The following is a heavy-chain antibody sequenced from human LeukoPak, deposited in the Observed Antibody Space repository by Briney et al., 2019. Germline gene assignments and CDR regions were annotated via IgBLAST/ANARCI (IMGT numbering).Heavy chain of an antibody. V-gene: IGHV3-15*01. CDR1: GFKLKDSW. CDR3: TTEPRD. CDR2: IKSKTAGETT. Sequence: PGGSLRLSCAASGFKLKDSWMSWVRQAPGKGLEWVGRIKSKTAGETTDYAAAVTGRFTISRDDSRNTLYLQINSRKTEDTGVYYCTTEPRDWGQGTLVTVSS. J-gene: IGHJ1*01.